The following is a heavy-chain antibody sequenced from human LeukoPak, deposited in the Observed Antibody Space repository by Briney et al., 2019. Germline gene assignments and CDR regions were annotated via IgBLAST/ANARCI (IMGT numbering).Heavy chain of an antibody. CDR2: ISGSGRT. D-gene: IGHD3-10*01. Sequence: GGSLRLSCAASVFTFRSWAMTWVRQAPGKGLECVSAISGSGRTYYADSVKGRCTISRDNSKNTRDLGMDSLRASNTAVYYCAKDPLVRGLTYDYWGQGTLVTVSS. J-gene: IGHJ4*02. CDR1: VFTFRSWA. V-gene: IGHV3-23*01. CDR3: AKDPLVRGLTYDY.